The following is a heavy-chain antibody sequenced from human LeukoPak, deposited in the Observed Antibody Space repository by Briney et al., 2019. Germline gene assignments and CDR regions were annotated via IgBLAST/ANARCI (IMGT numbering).Heavy chain of an antibody. J-gene: IGHJ4*02. CDR1: GGSFSGYY. V-gene: IGHV4-34*01. D-gene: IGHD3-10*01. Sequence: SETLSLTCAVYGGSFSGYYGSWIRQPPGKGLEWIGEIDHTGSTHYNPSLKSQVTMSVGASKNQFSLKLTFVTAADTAVYYCARVRGLWFGVRNDSWGQGTLVTVSS. CDR3: ARVRGLWFGVRNDS. CDR2: IDHTGST.